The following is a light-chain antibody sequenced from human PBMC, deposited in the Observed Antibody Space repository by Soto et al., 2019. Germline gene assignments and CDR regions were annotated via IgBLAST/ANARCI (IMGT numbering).Light chain of an antibody. Sequence: QSVLTQPPSVSGAPGQRVTISCTGGSSNIGAGYDVHWYQQLPGTAPKLLIYGNGNRPSGVPDRFSGSKSGTSASLAITGLQAEDETDYYCQSYDSSLSGWVFGGGTKLTVL. CDR2: GNG. CDR3: QSYDSSLSGWV. J-gene: IGLJ3*02. V-gene: IGLV1-40*01. CDR1: SSNIGAGYD.